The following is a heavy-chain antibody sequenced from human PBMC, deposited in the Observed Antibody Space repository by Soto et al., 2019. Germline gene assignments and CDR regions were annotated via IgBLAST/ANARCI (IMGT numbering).Heavy chain of an antibody. CDR2: ISGSGGST. D-gene: IGHD5-12*01. V-gene: IGHV3-23*01. J-gene: IGHJ4*02. Sequence: GGSLRLSCAASGFTFNSYAMSWVRQAPGKGLEWVSAISGSGGSTYYADSVKGRFTISRDKSKNTLYLQMNSLRAEDTAVYYCARRDGYTLDYWGQGTLVTVSS. CDR3: ARRDGYTLDY. CDR1: GFTFNSYA.